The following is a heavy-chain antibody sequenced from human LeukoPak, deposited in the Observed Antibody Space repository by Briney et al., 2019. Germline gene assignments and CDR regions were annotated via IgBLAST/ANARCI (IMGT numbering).Heavy chain of an antibody. CDR1: GFTFSSYA. CDR2: ISSSSSYI. V-gene: IGHV3-21*01. CDR3: ARDRNGRKTDY. J-gene: IGHJ4*02. D-gene: IGHD2-8*01. Sequence: GGSLRLSCAASGFTFSSYAMSWVRQAPGKGLEWVSSISSSSSYIYYADSVKGRFTISRDNAKNSLYLQMNSLRAEDTAVYYCARDRNGRKTDYWGQGTLVTVSS.